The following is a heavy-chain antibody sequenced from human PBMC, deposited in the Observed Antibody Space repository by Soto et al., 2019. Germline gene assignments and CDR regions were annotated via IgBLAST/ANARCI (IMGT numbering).Heavy chain of an antibody. V-gene: IGHV4-39*01. D-gene: IGHD2-2*01. CDR1: GGSISSSSYY. Sequence: QLQLQESGPGLVKPSETLSLTCTVSGGSISSSSYYWGWIRQPPGKGLEGIGSIYYSGSTYYNLSLNSQVTIFVYTSNKHGPLELSSVTAADTAVYYCARPLGYCTSTSCPASGWFVPWGQGTLVTVYS. CDR3: ARPLGYCTSTSCPASGWFVP. J-gene: IGHJ5*02. CDR2: IYYSGST.